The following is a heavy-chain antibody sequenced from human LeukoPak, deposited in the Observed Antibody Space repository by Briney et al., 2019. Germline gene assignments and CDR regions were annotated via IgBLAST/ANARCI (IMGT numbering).Heavy chain of an antibody. CDR3: ARDRHYYGSGRPSYFDY. J-gene: IGHJ4*02. D-gene: IGHD3-10*01. Sequence: SETLSLTCTVSGGSISSYYWSWIRQPPVKGLEWIGYIYYSGSTNYNPSLKSRVTISVDTSKNQFSLKLSSVTAADTAVYYCARDRHYYGSGRPSYFDYWGQGTLVTVSS. V-gene: IGHV4-59*01. CDR2: IYYSGST. CDR1: GGSISSYY.